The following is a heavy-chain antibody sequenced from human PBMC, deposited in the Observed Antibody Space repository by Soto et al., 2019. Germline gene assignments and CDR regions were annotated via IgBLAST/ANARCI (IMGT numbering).Heavy chain of an antibody. CDR1: GFTFSSDA. J-gene: IGHJ4*02. V-gene: IGHV3-23*01. CDR2: ISGSGGST. CDR3: ARGMIVGATNY. Sequence: EVQLLEPGGGLVQPGGSLRLSCAASGFTFSSDAMSWVRQAPGKGLEWVPAISGSGGSTYYADSVKGRFTISRDNSKNTLFLQMNSLRAEDTAVYYCARGMIVGATNYWGQGTLVTVST. D-gene: IGHD1-26*01.